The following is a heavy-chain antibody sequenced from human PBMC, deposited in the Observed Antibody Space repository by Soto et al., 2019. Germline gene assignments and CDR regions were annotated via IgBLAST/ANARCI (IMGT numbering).Heavy chain of an antibody. CDR1: GGSITSSPYY. Sequence: QLQLQESGPGLVKPSETLSLTCTVSGGSITSSPYYWGWLRQPPGKGLEGIGSLSYCGSTSYNPSLKARVTISVGTSKNQFVLTLRSVTAADAAVYCGARHFDYPYAFDIWGQGTVVTVSS. CDR3: ARHFDYPYAFDI. V-gene: IGHV4-39*01. CDR2: LSYCGST. J-gene: IGHJ3*02. D-gene: IGHD3-16*01.